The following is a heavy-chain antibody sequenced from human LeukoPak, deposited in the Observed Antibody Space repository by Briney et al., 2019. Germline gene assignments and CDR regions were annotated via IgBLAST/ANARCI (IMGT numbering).Heavy chain of an antibody. V-gene: IGHV3-30*18. D-gene: IGHD3-22*01. CDR3: AKDQSSGYFGY. CDR2: ISYDGSNK. J-gene: IGHJ4*02. CDR1: GFTFSSYG. Sequence: PGRSLRLSCAASGFTFSSYGMHWVRQAPGKGLEWVAVISYDGSNKYYADSVKGRFTISRDNSKNTLYLQMNSLRAEDTAVYYCAKDQSSGYFGYWGRGTLVTVSS.